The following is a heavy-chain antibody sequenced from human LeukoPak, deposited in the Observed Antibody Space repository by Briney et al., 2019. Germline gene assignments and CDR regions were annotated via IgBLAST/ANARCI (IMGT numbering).Heavy chain of an antibody. V-gene: IGHV4-34*01. J-gene: IGHJ6*03. Sequence: SETLSLTCAVYGESFIYNYWTWIRQPPGKGLEWIGEINHSGSTNYNPSLKSRVTMSVDRAKNQFSLNLSSVTAADTAVYYRARRRVGTTFYYYYYMDVWGKGTTVTISS. D-gene: IGHD1-26*01. CDR1: GESFIYNY. CDR3: ARRRVGTTFYYYYYMDV. CDR2: INHSGST.